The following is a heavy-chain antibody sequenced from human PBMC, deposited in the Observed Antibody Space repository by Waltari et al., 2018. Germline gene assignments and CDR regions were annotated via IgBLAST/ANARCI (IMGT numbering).Heavy chain of an antibody. J-gene: IGHJ4*02. CDR1: GFTFSNAW. Sequence: EVQLVESGGGLVKPGGSLSLSCAASGFTFSNAWMSWVRQAPGKGLEWVCRIKSKTEGGTTDYAAPVKGRFTISRDDSKNTLYLQMNSLKTEDTAVYYCTTSAPGDWGQGTLVTVSS. CDR3: TTSAPGD. CDR2: IKSKTEGGTT. V-gene: IGHV3-15*01. D-gene: IGHD3-10*01.